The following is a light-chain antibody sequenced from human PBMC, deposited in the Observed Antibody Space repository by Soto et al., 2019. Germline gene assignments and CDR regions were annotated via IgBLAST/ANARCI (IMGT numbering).Light chain of an antibody. V-gene: IGKV3-20*01. J-gene: IGKJ5*01. Sequence: EVVLTQSPDTLSLSPGERATLSCRASQSVSSSYLAWYQQKPGQAPRLLIYGASSRATGIPDRFSGSGSGTDFTLTISRLEPEDFAVYYCQQYGSSPPSFGQGTRLEIK. CDR1: QSVSSSY. CDR2: GAS. CDR3: QQYGSSPPS.